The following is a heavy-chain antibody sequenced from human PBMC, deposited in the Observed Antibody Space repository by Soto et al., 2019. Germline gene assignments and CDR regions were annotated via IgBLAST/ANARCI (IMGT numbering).Heavy chain of an antibody. D-gene: IGHD2-21*02. Sequence: QVQLVQSGAEVNKPGASVKVSCKASGDTFTDYYIHWVRQAPGQGLEWMGTVNPSGGHTTYAQHFLGRVTMTRDTSTSTLYMELTSLTSEDTAVYYCARGGHVVVVTAALDYWGQGTLVTVSS. CDR1: GDTFTDYY. V-gene: IGHV1-46*01. J-gene: IGHJ4*02. CDR2: VNPSGGHT. CDR3: ARGGHVVVVTAALDY.